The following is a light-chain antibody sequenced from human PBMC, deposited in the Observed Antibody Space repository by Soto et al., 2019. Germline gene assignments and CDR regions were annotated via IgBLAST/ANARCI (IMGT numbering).Light chain of an antibody. CDR2: EVS. CDR3: SSYTRSSTLV. V-gene: IGLV2-14*01. CDR1: SSDVGGYDY. J-gene: IGLJ2*01. Sequence: QSALTQPASVSGSPGQSITISCTGTSSDVGGYDYVSWYQQHPGKAPKLMIYEVSNRPSGVSNRFSGSKSGSTASLTISGLQAEDEADYYCSSYTRSSTLVFGGGTKVTVL.